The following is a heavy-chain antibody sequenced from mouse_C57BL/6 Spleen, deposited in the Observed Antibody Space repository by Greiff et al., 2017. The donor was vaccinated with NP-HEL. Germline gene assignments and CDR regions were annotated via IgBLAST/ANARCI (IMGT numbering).Heavy chain of an antibody. J-gene: IGHJ3*01. CDR1: GFTFSSYA. CDR3: TREDYGSSYAWFAY. Sequence: EVKVVESGEGLVKPGGSLKLSCAASGFTFSSYAMSWVRQTPEKRLEWVAYISSGGDYIYYADTVKGRFTISRDNARNTLYLQMSSLKSEDTAMYYCTREDYGSSYAWFAYWGQGTLVTVSA. D-gene: IGHD1-1*01. CDR2: ISSGGDYI. V-gene: IGHV5-9-1*02.